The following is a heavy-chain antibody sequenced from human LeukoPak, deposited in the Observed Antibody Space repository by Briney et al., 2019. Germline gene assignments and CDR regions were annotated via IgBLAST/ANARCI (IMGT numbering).Heavy chain of an antibody. J-gene: IGHJ4*02. CDR1: GFTFSGSA. Sequence: PGGSLKLSCAASGFTFSGSAMHWVRQASGKGLEWVGRIRSKANSYATAYAASVKGRFTTSRDDSKNTAYLQMNSLKTEDTAVYYCTTGIAAAGTGYYFDCWGQGTLVTVSS. V-gene: IGHV3-73*01. D-gene: IGHD6-13*01. CDR3: TTGIAAAGTGYYFDC. CDR2: IRSKANSYAT.